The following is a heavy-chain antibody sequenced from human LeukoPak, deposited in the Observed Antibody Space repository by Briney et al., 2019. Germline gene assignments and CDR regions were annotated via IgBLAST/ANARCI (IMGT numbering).Heavy chain of an antibody. CDR2: IYHSGST. CDR3: ARSQLGSGWPYYYYYMDV. J-gene: IGHJ6*03. CDR1: GYSISSGYY. D-gene: IGHD3-16*01. Sequence: PSETLSLTCTVSGYSISSGYYWGWIRQPPGKGLEWIGSIYHSGSTYYNPSLKSRVTISVDTSKNQFSLKLSSVTAADTAVYYCARSQLGSGWPYYYYYMDVWGKGTTVTVSS. V-gene: IGHV4-38-2*02.